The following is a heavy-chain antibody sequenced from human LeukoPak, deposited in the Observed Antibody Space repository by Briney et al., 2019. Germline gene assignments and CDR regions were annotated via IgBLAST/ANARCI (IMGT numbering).Heavy chain of an antibody. J-gene: IGHJ4*02. Sequence: GGSLRLSCAASGFTFSSYAMSWVRQAPGKGLEWVANINQDGSDKHYLDSVKGRFAISRDNAKNSLYLQLNSLRAEDTAVYYCVRDPDASPGPGWDYWGQGTLVSVSS. CDR2: INQDGSDK. D-gene: IGHD3-10*01. CDR1: GFTFSSYA. V-gene: IGHV3-7*01. CDR3: VRDPDASPGPGWDY.